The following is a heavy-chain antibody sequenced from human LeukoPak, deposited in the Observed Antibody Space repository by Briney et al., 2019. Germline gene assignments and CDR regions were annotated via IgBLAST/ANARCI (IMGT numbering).Heavy chain of an antibody. CDR1: GFTFSSYG. CDR2: IWYDGSNK. CDR3: ARGFIDDGDTAGGFDY. D-gene: IGHD4-17*01. J-gene: IGHJ4*02. V-gene: IGHV3-33*01. Sequence: GGSLRLSCAASGFTFSSYGMHWVRQAPGKGLEWVAVIWYDGSNKDYEHSVKGRFTISRDNSKNTLYLQMNSLRAEDTAVYYCARGFIDDGDTAGGFDYWGQGTLVTVSS.